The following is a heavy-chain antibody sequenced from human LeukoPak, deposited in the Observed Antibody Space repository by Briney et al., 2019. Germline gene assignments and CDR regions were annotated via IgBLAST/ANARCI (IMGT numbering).Heavy chain of an antibody. D-gene: IGHD3-10*01. V-gene: IGHV1-69*13. CDR1: GGTFSSYA. J-gene: IGHJ4*02. CDR2: IILIFGTA. Sequence: SVKVSRKASGGTFSSYAISWVRQAPGQGLEWMGGIILIFGTANYAQKFQGRVTITADESTSTAYMELSSLRAEDTAVYYCARHLVGLWLIDYYGQGTRVTVSA. CDR3: ARHLVGLWLIDY.